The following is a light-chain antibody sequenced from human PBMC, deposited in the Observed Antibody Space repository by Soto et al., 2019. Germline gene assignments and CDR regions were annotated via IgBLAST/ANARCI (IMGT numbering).Light chain of an antibody. CDR3: HQYGTLYT. V-gene: IGKV3-20*01. CDR2: GAS. Sequence: EIVLTQSPGTLSLSPGERATLSCRASQSVSSSYLAWYQQKPGQAPRLLIYGASSRATGIPDRFSGSGSGRDFTLTISRLEPEDFAVYYCHQYGTLYTFGQGTKLEIK. CDR1: QSVSSSY. J-gene: IGKJ2*01.